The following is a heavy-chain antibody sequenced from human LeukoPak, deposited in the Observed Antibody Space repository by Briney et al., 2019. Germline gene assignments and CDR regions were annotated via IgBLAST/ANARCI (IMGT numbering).Heavy chain of an antibody. CDR3: ARDNWNDAPGGFDP. Sequence: GGSLRLSCAASGFTFSSYSMNWVRPAPGKGLEWVSSINRSSTSTYYTDSVRGRFTISRDNTKNSLYLQMNSRSAEDTAVYYCARDNWNDAPGGFDPWGQGTLVTVSS. CDR2: INRSSTST. D-gene: IGHD1-20*01. J-gene: IGHJ5*02. V-gene: IGHV3-21*01. CDR1: GFTFSSYS.